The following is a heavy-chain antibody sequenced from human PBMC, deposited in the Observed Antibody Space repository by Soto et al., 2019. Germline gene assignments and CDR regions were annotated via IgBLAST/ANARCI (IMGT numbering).Heavy chain of an antibody. CDR1: GFSLNTRDVG. D-gene: IGHD3-16*01. V-gene: IGHV2-5*02. CDR3: AHCRGGVASF. CDR2: VYWDDDK. J-gene: IGHJ4*02. Sequence: SGPTLGEPTQTLTLTCTFSGFSLNTRDVGVGWIRQPPGKALEWLGVVYWDDDKTYSPSLKSRLTITKDTPKNQVVLRMTKMDPVDTATYYCAHCRGGVASFWGQGTLVTVSS.